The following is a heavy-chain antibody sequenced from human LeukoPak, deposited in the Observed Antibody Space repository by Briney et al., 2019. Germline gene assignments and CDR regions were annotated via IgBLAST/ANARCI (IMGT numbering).Heavy chain of an antibody. V-gene: IGHV3-23*01. CDR1: GFTFSSYA. D-gene: IGHD6-13*01. Sequence: GGSLRLSCAASGFTFSSYAMSWVREAPGEGLEGVSSIGGSGGSTYYADSVKGRFTISRDNSKNTLYLQMNSLRAEDTAVYYCAKVETAAAATLRGFDYWGQGTLVTVSS. CDR2: IGGSGGST. CDR3: AKVETAAAATLRGFDY. J-gene: IGHJ4*02.